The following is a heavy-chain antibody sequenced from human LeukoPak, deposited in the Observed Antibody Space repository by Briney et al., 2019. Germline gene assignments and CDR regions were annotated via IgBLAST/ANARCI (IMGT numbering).Heavy chain of an antibody. CDR1: GFTFSSYG. V-gene: IGHV3-30*03. Sequence: GGSLRLSCAASGFTFSSYGMHWVRQAPGKGLEWVAVISYDGSNKYYADSVKGRFTISRDNSKNTLYLQMNSLRAEDTAIYYCTRDFPSGYWGQGILVTVSS. CDR3: TRDFPSGY. CDR2: ISYDGSNK. J-gene: IGHJ4*02. D-gene: IGHD6-25*01.